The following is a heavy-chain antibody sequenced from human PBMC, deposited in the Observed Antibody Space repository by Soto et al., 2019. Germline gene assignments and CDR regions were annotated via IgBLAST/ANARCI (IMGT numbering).Heavy chain of an antibody. J-gene: IGHJ4*02. CDR2: IIPILGIA. CDR3: ARTLPADVLRFLEWHPFAY. Sequence: QVQLVQSGAEVKKPGSSVKVSCKASGGTFSSYTISWVRQAPGQGLEWMGRIIPILGIANYAQKFQGRVTITADKSTSPAYMELSSLRSEDTAVYYCARTLPADVLRFLEWHPFAYWGQGTLVTVSS. D-gene: IGHD3-3*01. CDR1: GGTFSSYT. V-gene: IGHV1-69*02.